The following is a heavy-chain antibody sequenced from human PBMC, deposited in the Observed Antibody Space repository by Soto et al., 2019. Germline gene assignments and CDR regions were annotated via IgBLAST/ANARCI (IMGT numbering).Heavy chain of an antibody. CDR1: GFSLSTSGVA. CDR3: ARRGDGDAAEFFHP. CDR2: IYWDDDK. V-gene: IGHV2-5*02. J-gene: IGHJ1*01. D-gene: IGHD3-16*01. Sequence: QITLKESGPTLVKPTQTLTLTCTFSGFSLSTSGVAVGWIRQPPGKALEWLALIYWDDDKRYSPSLKSRLTSTKDASSNQVALTMTNMDPVDTATYFCARRGDGDAAEFFHPWGQCTLVTVSS.